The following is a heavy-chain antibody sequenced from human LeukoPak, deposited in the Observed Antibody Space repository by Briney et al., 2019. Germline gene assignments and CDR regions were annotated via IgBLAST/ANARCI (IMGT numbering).Heavy chain of an antibody. V-gene: IGHV1-69*05. CDR1: GGTFNSYA. J-gene: IGHJ4*02. D-gene: IGHD4-17*01. CDR2: IIPIFGTA. CDR3: ARDVSYGDYDVPVFDY. Sequence: PVKVSCKASGGTFNSYAISWVRQAPRQGLEWMGGIIPIFGTANYAQKFQGRVRITTDESTSTAYMELSSLRSEDTAVYYCARDVSYGDYDVPVFDYWGQGTLVTVSS.